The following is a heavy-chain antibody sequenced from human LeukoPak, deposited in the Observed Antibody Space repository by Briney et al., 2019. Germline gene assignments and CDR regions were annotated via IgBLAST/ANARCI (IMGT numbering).Heavy chain of an antibody. CDR3: AKWGIAAAGAAFDI. CDR1: GFTFSSYW. D-gene: IGHD6-13*01. Sequence: PGGSLRLSCAASGFTFSSYWMHWVRQAPGKGLVWVSRINSDGSSTRYADSVKGRFTISRDNAKNTLYLQMNSLRAEDTAVYYCAKWGIAAAGAAFDIWGQGTMVTVSS. CDR2: INSDGSST. J-gene: IGHJ3*02. V-gene: IGHV3-74*01.